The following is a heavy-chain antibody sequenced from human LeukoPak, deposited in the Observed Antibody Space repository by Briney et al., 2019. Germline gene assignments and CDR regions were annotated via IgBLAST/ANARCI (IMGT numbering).Heavy chain of an antibody. CDR2: ISAYNGNT. CDR3: ARDATLKYSSGWYGPLHTLPFDY. CDR1: GYTFTSYG. D-gene: IGHD6-19*01. V-gene: IGHV1-18*01. Sequence: ASVKVSCKASGYTFTSYGISWVRQAPGQGLEWMGWISAYNGNTNYAQKLQGRVTMTTDTSTSTAYMELRSLRSDDTAVYYCARDATLKYSSGWYGPLHTLPFDYWGQGTLVTVSS. J-gene: IGHJ4*02.